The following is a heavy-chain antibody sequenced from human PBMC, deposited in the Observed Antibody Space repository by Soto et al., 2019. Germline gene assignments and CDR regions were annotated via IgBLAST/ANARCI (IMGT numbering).Heavy chain of an antibody. D-gene: IGHD3-3*01. J-gene: IGHJ6*02. CDR1: GGSMSSFS. CDR2: ISHSGRS. CDR3: ARVAMEKYYDMWSGSTSYALDV. Sequence: SETLSLTCAVSGGSMSSFSWSWIRQPPGKGLEFIGSISHSGRSEYNPSLKNRIILSVDVSKNQFSLNLKSMKVADTAVYYCARVAMEKYYDMWSGSTSYALDVWGQGTTVTVSS. V-gene: IGHV4-59*13.